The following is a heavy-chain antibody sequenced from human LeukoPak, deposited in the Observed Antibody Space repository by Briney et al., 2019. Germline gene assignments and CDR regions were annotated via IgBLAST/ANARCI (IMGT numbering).Heavy chain of an antibody. D-gene: IGHD3-22*01. CDR3: ARGPGSSGGAYVGDY. Sequence: PGGSLRLSCAASGFPFSNHWMHRVRQVPGKGLVWVSRIDGGGSSTSYADSVKGRFSISRDNGKSTLYLQMNSLRVEDTAVYYCARGPGSSGGAYVGDYWGHGTLVTVSS. CDR1: GFPFSNHW. V-gene: IGHV3-74*01. CDR2: IDGGGSST. J-gene: IGHJ4*01.